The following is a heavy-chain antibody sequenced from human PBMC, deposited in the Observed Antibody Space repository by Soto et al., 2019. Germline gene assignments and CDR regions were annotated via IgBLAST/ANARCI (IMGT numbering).Heavy chain of an antibody. D-gene: IGHD2-15*01. CDR2: IYYSWST. V-gene: IGHV4-31*03. CDR3: ARCPRWNCSGGSCYHGYFQH. J-gene: IGHJ1*01. Sequence: SETLSLTCTVSGGAISSGGYYWSWIRQHPGKGLEWIGYIYYSWSTYYNPSLKSRVTRSVDTSKNQFSLKLSSVTAADTAVYYCARCPRWNCSGGSCYHGYFQHWGQGTLVTV. CDR1: GGAISSGGYY.